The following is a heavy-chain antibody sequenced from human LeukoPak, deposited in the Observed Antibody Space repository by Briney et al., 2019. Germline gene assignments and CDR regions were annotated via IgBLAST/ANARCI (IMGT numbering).Heavy chain of an antibody. Sequence: SETLSLTCAVYGGSFSGYYWSWIRQPPGKGLEWIGEINHSGSTNYNPSLKSRVTISVDTSKNQFSLKLSSVTAADTAVYYCARHGLIAVAGTEDAFDIWGQGTMVTVSS. J-gene: IGHJ3*02. CDR2: INHSGST. D-gene: IGHD6-19*01. CDR3: ARHGLIAVAGTEDAFDI. CDR1: GGSFSGYY. V-gene: IGHV4-34*01.